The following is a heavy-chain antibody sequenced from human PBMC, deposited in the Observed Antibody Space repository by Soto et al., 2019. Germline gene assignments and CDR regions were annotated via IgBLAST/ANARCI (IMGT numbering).Heavy chain of an antibody. J-gene: IGHJ4*02. CDR3: ATQGITMIVVVNPQTPFDY. D-gene: IGHD3-22*01. Sequence: SVKVSCKASGGTFSSYAISWVRQAPVQGLEWMGGIIPIFGTANYSRKFQGRVTITADKSTSTAYMELSSLRSEDTAVYYCATQGITMIVVVNPQTPFDYWGQGTQVTVPS. CDR1: GGTFSSYA. V-gene: IGHV1-69*06. CDR2: IIPIFGTA.